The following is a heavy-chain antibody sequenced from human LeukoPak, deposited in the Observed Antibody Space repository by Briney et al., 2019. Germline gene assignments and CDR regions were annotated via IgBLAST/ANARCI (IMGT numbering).Heavy chain of an antibody. CDR2: IRYDGSNK. J-gene: IGHJ4*02. D-gene: IGHD3-22*01. Sequence: GGSLRLSCAASGFTFSSYGMHWVRQAPGKGLEWVAFIRYDGSNKYYADSVKGRFTISRDNSKNTLYLHVNSLRPEDTAVYFCARDAPTYYDSSGYYEVWGQGTLVTVSS. CDR3: ARDAPTYYDSSGYYEV. CDR1: GFTFSSYG. V-gene: IGHV3-30*02.